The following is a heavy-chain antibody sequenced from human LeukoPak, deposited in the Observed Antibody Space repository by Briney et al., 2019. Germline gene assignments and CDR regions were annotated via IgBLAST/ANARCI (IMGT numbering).Heavy chain of an antibody. CDR1: GGSISSGGYY. V-gene: IGHV4-30-2*01. CDR2: IYHSGST. D-gene: IGHD4/OR15-4a*01. CDR3: ARTWVSSGPNFNWYFDL. J-gene: IGHJ2*01. Sequence: SETLSLTCTFSGGSISSGGYYWNWIRQPPGKGLEWIGYIYHSGSTYYNPSLKSRVTISVDTSKNQFSLKLSSVTAADTAVYYCARTWVSSGPNFNWYFDLWGRGTLVTVSS.